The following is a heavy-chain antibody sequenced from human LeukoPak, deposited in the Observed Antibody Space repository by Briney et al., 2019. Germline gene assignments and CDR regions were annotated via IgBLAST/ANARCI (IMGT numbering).Heavy chain of an antibody. CDR1: GDSVSSISAA. V-gene: IGHV6-1*01. D-gene: IGHD5-12*01. CDR2: TYFRSKWYN. CDR3: ARGGIVATAPFDY. J-gene: IGHJ4*02. Sequence: SQTLSLTCAISGDSVSSISAAWNWIRQSPSRGLEWLGRTYFRSKWYNDSALSVKSRIIFKPDTSKNQFSLQLNSVTPEDTAVYYCARGGIVATAPFDYWGQGTLVTVSS.